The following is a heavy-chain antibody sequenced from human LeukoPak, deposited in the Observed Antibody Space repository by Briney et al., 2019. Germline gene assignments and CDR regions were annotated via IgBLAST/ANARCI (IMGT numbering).Heavy chain of an antibody. J-gene: IGHJ4*02. CDR3: ARSSGWAFDY. D-gene: IGHD6-19*01. Sequence: SETLSLTCTVSGGSISSHYWSWIRQPPGKGLEWIGYIYYSGSTNYNPSLKSRVPISVDTSKNQFSLKLGSVTAADTAVYHCARSSGWAFDYWGQETLVTVSS. CDR1: GGSISSHY. V-gene: IGHV4-59*11. CDR2: IYYSGST.